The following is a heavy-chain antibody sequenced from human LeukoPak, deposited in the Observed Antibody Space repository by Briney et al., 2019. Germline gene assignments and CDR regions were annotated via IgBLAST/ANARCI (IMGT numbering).Heavy chain of an antibody. Sequence: GASVKVSCKASGYTFTGYYMHWVRQAPGQGLEWMGWINPNSGGTNYAQKFQGRVTMTRDTSISTAYMELSRLRSDDTAVYYCARGPSYYDSSGYYSPKTDYWGQGTLVTVSS. CDR2: INPNSGGT. J-gene: IGHJ4*02. CDR3: ARGPSYYDSSGYYSPKTDY. V-gene: IGHV1-2*02. CDR1: GYTFTGYY. D-gene: IGHD3-22*01.